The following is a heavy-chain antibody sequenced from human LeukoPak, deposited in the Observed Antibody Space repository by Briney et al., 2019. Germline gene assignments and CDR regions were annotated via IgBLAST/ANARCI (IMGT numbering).Heavy chain of an antibody. J-gene: IGHJ4*02. V-gene: IGHV5-51*01. CDR3: ARRTYNSSWTADY. Sequence: GESLKISCKGSGYSFTSYWIGWVRQMPGKGLEWMGIIFPGDSDTTYSPSFQGQVTFSADKSISTAYLQWSSLKASDTAMYYCARRTYNSSWTADYWGQGTLVAVSS. D-gene: IGHD6-13*01. CDR1: GYSFTSYW. CDR2: IFPGDSDT.